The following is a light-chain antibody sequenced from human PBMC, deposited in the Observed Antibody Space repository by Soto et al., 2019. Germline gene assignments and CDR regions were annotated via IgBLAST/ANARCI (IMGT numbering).Light chain of an antibody. CDR2: GASS. Sequence: EIVLTQSPGTLSLSPGERATLSCRASQSVSSSYSAWYQQKPGQAPRLLIYGASSSRATGIPDRFSGSGSGTDFTLTISRLEPEDFAVYYCHQYGSSPWTFGQGTKVEIK. J-gene: IGKJ1*01. V-gene: IGKV3-20*01. CDR1: QSVSSSY. CDR3: HQYGSSPWT.